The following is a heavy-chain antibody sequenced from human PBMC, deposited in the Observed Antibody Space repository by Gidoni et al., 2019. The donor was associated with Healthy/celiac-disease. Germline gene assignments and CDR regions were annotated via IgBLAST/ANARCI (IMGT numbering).Heavy chain of an antibody. V-gene: IGHV4-39*01. CDR1: GGSISSSSYY. CDR3: ARRMHGDYLISNWFDP. Sequence: QLQLQESGPGLVKPSETLSLTCTVSGGSISSSSYYWGWIRQPPGKGLEWIGSIDYSGSTYYNPSLKSRVTISVDTSKKQFSLNLSSVTAADTAVYYCARRMHGDYLISNWFDPWGQGTLVTVSS. J-gene: IGHJ5*02. CDR2: IDYSGST. D-gene: IGHD4-17*01.